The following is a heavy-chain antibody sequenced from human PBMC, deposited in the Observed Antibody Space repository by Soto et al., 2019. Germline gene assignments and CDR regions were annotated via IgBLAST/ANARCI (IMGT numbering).Heavy chain of an antibody. D-gene: IGHD4-17*01. CDR2: IYYSGNT. CDR3: ARVNYGNYYYYYGMDV. Sequence: PSETLSLTCTVSGDSISSGDYYWSWIPQHPGKGLEWIGYIYYSGNTYYNPSLKSRVTISVDTSKNQFSLKVSSVTAADTAVYYCARVNYGNYYYYYGMDVWGQGTTVTVSS. CDR1: GDSISSGDYY. J-gene: IGHJ6*02. V-gene: IGHV4-31*03.